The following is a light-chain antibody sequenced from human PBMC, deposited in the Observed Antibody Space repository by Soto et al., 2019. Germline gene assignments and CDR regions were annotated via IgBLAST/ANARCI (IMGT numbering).Light chain of an antibody. CDR3: CSNAVGSTYV. V-gene: IGLV2-23*01. CDR2: EAY. J-gene: IGLJ1*01. CDR1: ITDVGSHKL. Sequence: QSLLTLPASVSGSPGQSSTMSCTGTITDVGSHKLVSWYQQYPGNAPKLIIFEAYKRPSGVSNRFSGSKSGSTASLTISGLQAEDEADYYCCSNAVGSTYVFGTGTKVTVL.